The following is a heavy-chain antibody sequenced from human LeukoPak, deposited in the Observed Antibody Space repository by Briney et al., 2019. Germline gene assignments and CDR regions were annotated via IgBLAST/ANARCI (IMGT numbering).Heavy chain of an antibody. CDR3: AKDLGPEPYSLDYYYGMDV. D-gene: IGHD2-15*01. J-gene: IGHJ6*02. Sequence: GGSLRLSCAAFGFTFSSYAMSWVRQAPGKGLEWVSAISGSGGSTYYADSVKGRFTISRDNSKNTLYLQMNSLRAEDTAVYYCAKDLGPEPYSLDYYYGMDVWGQGATVTVSS. V-gene: IGHV3-23*01. CDR2: ISGSGGST. CDR1: GFTFSSYA.